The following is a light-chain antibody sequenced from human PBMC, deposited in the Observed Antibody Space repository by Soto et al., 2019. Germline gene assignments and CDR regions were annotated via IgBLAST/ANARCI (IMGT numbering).Light chain of an antibody. J-gene: IGLJ2*01. CDR3: GTWDSSLSAVV. V-gene: IGLV1-51*01. CDR1: SSNIGNNY. Sequence: QSVLTQPPSVSAAPGQSVTISCTGSSSNIGNNYVSCYQQLPGTAPKLLIYDNNKRPSGIPDRFSGAKTGTSATLRITGLQTGDEDDYYCGTWDSSLSAVVFGGGTKVTVL. CDR2: DNN.